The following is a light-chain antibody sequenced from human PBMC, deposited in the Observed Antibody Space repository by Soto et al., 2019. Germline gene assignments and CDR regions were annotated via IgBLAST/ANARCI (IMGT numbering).Light chain of an antibody. CDR2: GAS. CDR1: QSVSNN. Sequence: EIVMKQSPATLSVSQGERATLSCRASQSVSNNLAWYQHKPGQAPRLLIYGASNRATGIPAKFSGSGSGTDFTLTISSLEPEDSAVYYCQQRSNSPPWITFGQGTRLEIK. CDR3: QQRSNSPPWIT. J-gene: IGKJ5*01. V-gene: IGKV3-11*01.